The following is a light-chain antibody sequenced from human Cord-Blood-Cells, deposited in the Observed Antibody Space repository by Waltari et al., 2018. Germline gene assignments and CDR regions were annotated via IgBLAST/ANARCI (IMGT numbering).Light chain of an antibody. CDR3: SSYTSSSTLV. CDR2: YVS. CDR1: SSDVGGYNY. J-gene: IGLJ2*01. Sequence: QSALTQPASVSGSPGQSITISCTGTSSDVGGYNYVSWYQQHPGKAPKLMIYYVSKRPPGVSNRFSGSKSGNTASLTISGLQAEDEADYYCSSYTSSSTLVFGGGTKLTVL. V-gene: IGLV2-14*01.